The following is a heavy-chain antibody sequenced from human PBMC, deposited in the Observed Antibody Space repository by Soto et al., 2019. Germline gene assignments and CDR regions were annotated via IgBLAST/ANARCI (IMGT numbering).Heavy chain of an antibody. CDR1: GYTFTSYD. Sequence: ASVKVSCKASGYTFTSYDINWVRQATGQGLEWMGWMNPNSGNTGYAQKFQGRVTMTRNTSISTAYMELSSLRSEDTAVYYCARGLGSGSYYKVYYYYGMDVWGQGTTVTVSS. CDR3: ARGLGSGSYYKVYYYYGMDV. V-gene: IGHV1-8*01. CDR2: MNPNSGNT. J-gene: IGHJ6*02. D-gene: IGHD3-10*01.